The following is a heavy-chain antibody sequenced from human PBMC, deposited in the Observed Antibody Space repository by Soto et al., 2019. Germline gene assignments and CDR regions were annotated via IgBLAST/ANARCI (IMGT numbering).Heavy chain of an antibody. CDR2: ISGSGGST. D-gene: IGHD3-3*01. V-gene: IGHV3-23*01. Sequence: PGGSLRLSCAASGFTFSSYAMSWVRQAPGKGLEWVSAISGSGGSTYYADSVKGRFTISRDNSKNTLYLQMNSLRAEDTAVYYCPSYYDFWSGYLLRGDYYYGMDVWGQGTTVTVSS. J-gene: IGHJ6*02. CDR3: PSYYDFWSGYLLRGDYYYGMDV. CDR1: GFTFSSYA.